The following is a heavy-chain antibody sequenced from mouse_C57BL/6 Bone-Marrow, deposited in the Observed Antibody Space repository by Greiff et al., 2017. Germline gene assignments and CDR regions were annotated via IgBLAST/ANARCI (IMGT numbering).Heavy chain of an antibody. J-gene: IGHJ4*01. Sequence: VQLQQPGAELVRPGSSVKLSCKASGYTFTSYWMHWVKQRPIQGLEWIGNIDPSDSETHYNQKFKDKATLTVDKSSSTAYMQLSSLTSEDSAVYCCTTSDYRKVYAMDYWGQGTSVTVSS. CDR3: TTSDYRKVYAMDY. V-gene: IGHV1-52*01. D-gene: IGHD2-1*01. CDR1: GYTFTSYW. CDR2: IDPSDSET.